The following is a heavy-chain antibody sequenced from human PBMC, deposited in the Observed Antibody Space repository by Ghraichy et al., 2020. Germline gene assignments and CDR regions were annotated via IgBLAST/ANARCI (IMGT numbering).Heavy chain of an antibody. J-gene: IGHJ4*02. V-gene: IGHV3-30-3*01. CDR1: GFTFSSYA. CDR3: ARDHASSVGDY. Sequence: GGSLRLSCAASGFTFSSYAMHWVRQAPGKGLEWVAVISYDGSNKYYADSVKGRFTISRDNSKNTLYLQMNSLRAEDTAVYYCARDHASSVGDYWGQGTLVTVSS. CDR2: ISYDGSNK.